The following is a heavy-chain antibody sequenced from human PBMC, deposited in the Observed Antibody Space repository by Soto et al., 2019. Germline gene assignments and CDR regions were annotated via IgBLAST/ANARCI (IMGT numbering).Heavy chain of an antibody. Sequence: GGSLRLSCAASGFTFDDYAMHWVRQAPGKGLEWVSGISWNSGSIGYADSVKGRFTISRDNAKNSLYLQMNSLRAEDTALYYCAKNSDFGVVNDAFDIWGQGTMVTVSS. CDR2: ISWNSGSI. D-gene: IGHD3-3*01. CDR1: GFTFDDYA. J-gene: IGHJ3*02. V-gene: IGHV3-9*01. CDR3: AKNSDFGVVNDAFDI.